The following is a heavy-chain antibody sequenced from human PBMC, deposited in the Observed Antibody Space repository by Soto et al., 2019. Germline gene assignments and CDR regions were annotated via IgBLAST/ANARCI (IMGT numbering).Heavy chain of an antibody. CDR1: GFTFKNYG. Sequence: GGSLRLSCAASGFTFKNYGFHWVRQAPGKGLEWVAAIWYDGSKEYYADSVKGRFTVSRDDSKNTLYLQMNSLRADDTAVYHCARDLASGWYHFDSWGQGTLVTVSS. CDR3: ARDLASGWYHFDS. V-gene: IGHV3-33*01. D-gene: IGHD6-13*01. J-gene: IGHJ4*02. CDR2: IWYDGSKE.